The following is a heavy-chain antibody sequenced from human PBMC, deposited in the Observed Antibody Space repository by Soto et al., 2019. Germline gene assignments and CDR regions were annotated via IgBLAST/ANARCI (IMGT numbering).Heavy chain of an antibody. CDR3: ATQNFDY. V-gene: IGHV3-23*01. CDR2: ITGSGDGT. Sequence: VQLLESGGGLVEPGGSLRLSCAASGFIFSDYKMSWVRLAPGKGLEWVSTITGSGDGTYYAGSVKGRFTLSRDNDKNTLHLQMNSLRVEDTAIYYCATQNFDYWGPGTLVSVSS. CDR1: GFIFSDYK. J-gene: IGHJ4*02.